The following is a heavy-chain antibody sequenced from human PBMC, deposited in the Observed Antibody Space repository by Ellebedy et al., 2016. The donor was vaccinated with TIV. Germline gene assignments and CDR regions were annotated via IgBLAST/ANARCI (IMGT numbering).Heavy chain of an antibody. J-gene: IGHJ4*02. CDR2: ITWDGDST. V-gene: IGHV3-43*01. Sequence: GGSLRLSXAASGFTFDDYAMHWVRQAPGKGLEWVSLITWDGDSTYYADSVKGRFTISRDNSKNSLYLQMNSLRTEDTALYYCARNWNYDGGYFDYWGQGTLVTVSS. D-gene: IGHD1-7*01. CDR3: ARNWNYDGGYFDY. CDR1: GFTFDDYA.